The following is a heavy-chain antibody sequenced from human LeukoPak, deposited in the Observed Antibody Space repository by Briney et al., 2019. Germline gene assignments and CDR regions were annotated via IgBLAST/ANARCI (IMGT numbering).Heavy chain of an antibody. Sequence: GGSLRLSCAASEFTFSNYGMHRVRQAPGKGLEWVAVIWYDGSNGYYADSVKGRFTISRDNSKNTLYLQMNSLRAEDTAVYYCARPLSIVGATIGAFDIWGQRTMVTVSS. J-gene: IGHJ3*02. CDR3: ARPLSIVGATIGAFDI. CDR1: EFTFSNYG. CDR2: IWYDGSNG. V-gene: IGHV3-33*01. D-gene: IGHD1-26*01.